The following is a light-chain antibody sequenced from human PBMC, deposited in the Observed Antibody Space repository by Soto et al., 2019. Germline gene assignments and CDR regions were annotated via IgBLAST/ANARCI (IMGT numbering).Light chain of an antibody. CDR1: SSDVGNYNL. V-gene: IGLV2-23*01. J-gene: IGLJ1*01. CDR2: EGS. Sequence: QSALTQPASVSGSPGQSITISCTGTSSDVGNYNLVSWYQHDPSKAPKLLIYEGSKRPSGVSDRFSGSKSGNTASLTISGLQAEDEADYYCCSYASSSTYVFGTGTKLTVL. CDR3: CSYASSSTYV.